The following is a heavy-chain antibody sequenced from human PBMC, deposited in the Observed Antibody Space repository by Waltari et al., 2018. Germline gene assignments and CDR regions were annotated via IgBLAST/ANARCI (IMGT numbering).Heavy chain of an antibody. V-gene: IGHV1-69*09. D-gene: IGHD2-21*01. J-gene: IGHJ6*02. CDR3: ASCGGDCYYYYYYGMDV. CDR1: GGTFSSYA. Sequence: QVQLVQSGAEVKKPGSSVKVSCKASGGTFSSYAISWVRQAPGQGLEWMGRIIPILGIANYAQKFQGRVTITADKCTSTAYMELSSLRSEDTAVYYCASCGGDCYYYYYYGMDVWGQGTTVTVSS. CDR2: IIPILGIA.